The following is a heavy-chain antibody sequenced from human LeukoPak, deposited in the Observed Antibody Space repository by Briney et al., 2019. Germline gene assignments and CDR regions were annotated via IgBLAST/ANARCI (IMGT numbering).Heavy chain of an antibody. J-gene: IGHJ6*02. CDR1: GFTFGDYA. V-gene: IGHV3-49*04. CDR3: TRVRELLYYYYGMDV. CDR2: IRSKAYGGTT. Sequence: GGSLRLSCTASGFTFGDYAMSWVRQAPGKGLEWVGFIRSKAYGGTTEYAASVKGRFTISRDDSKSIAYLQMNSLKTEDTAVYYCTRVRELLYYYYGMDVWGQGTTVTVSS. D-gene: IGHD1-26*01.